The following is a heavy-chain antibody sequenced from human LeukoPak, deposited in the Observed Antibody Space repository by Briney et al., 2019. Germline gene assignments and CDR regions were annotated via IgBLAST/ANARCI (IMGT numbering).Heavy chain of an antibody. CDR2: IKQDGSEK. Sequence: GGSLRLSCAASGFTFSSYWMSWVRQAPGKGLEWVANIKQDGSEKYYVDSVKGRFTISRDNAKNSLYLKMNSLRAEDTAVYYCARGARYYDFWSGYYGHWGQGTLVTVSS. D-gene: IGHD3-3*01. CDR3: ARGARYYDFWSGYYGH. V-gene: IGHV3-7*03. CDR1: GFTFSSYW. J-gene: IGHJ4*02.